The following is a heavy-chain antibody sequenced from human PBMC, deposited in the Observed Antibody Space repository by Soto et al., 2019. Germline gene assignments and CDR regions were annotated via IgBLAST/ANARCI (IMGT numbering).Heavy chain of an antibody. CDR3: ARLNLVATSQSFDP. Sequence: PSETLSLTCTVSGGSISSSGYYWGWIRQPPGKGLEWIGEINHSGSTNYNPSLKSRVTISVDTSKNQFSLKLSSVTAADTAVYYCARLNLVATSQSFDPWGQGTLVTVSS. D-gene: IGHD5-12*01. V-gene: IGHV4-39*07. CDR1: GGSISSSGYY. J-gene: IGHJ5*02. CDR2: INHSGST.